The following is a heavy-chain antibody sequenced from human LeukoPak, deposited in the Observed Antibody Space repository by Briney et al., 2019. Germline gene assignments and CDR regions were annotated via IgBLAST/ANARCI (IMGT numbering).Heavy chain of an antibody. CDR2: NSAYNGNT. D-gene: IGHD3-10*01. CDR3: ARGVRVYGSGTNMLYYYYYMDV. Sequence: ASVKVSCKASGYTFTSYGISWVRQAPGQGLEWMGWNSAYNGNTNYAQKIQGRVTMTTDTSTSTAYMELRSLRSDDTAVYYCARGVRVYGSGTNMLYYYYYMDVWGKGTTVTISS. V-gene: IGHV1-18*01. CDR1: GYTFTSYG. J-gene: IGHJ6*03.